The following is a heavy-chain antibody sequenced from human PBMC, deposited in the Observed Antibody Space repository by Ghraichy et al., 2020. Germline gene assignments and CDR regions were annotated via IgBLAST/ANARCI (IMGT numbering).Heavy chain of an antibody. V-gene: IGHV1-69*13. CDR2: IIPIFGTA. CDR3: ASGGSPIVDWFDP. J-gene: IGHJ5*02. Sequence: SVKVSCKASGGTFSSYAISWVRQAPGQGLEWMGGIIPIFGTANYAQKFQGRVTITADESTSTAYMELSSLRSEDTAVYYCASGGSPIVDWFDPWGQGTLVTVSS. CDR1: GGTFSSYA. D-gene: IGHD2-21*01.